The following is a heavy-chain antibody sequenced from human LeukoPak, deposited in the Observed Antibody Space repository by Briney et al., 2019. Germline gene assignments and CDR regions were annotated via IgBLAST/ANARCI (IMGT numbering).Heavy chain of an antibody. CDR1: GFTFTSYS. D-gene: IGHD4-17*01. CDR3: ARDPGTVTTYWFDP. CDR2: ISSSSSYI. V-gene: IGHV3-21*01. Sequence: GGSLRLSCAASGFTFTSYSMNWVRQAPGKGLEWVSSISSSSSYIYYADSVKGRFTISRDNAKNSLYLQMNSLRAEDTAVYYCARDPGTVTTYWFDPWGQGTLVTVSS. J-gene: IGHJ5*02.